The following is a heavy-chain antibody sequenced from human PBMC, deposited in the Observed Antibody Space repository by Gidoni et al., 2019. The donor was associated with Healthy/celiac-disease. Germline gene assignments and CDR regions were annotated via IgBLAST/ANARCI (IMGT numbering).Heavy chain of an antibody. V-gene: IGHV1-69*01. D-gene: IGHD1-1*01. J-gene: IGHJ5*02. Sequence: QVQLVQSGAEVKKPGSSVKVSCKASGGTFSSYAISWVRQAPGQGLEWMGGSIPIFGTANYAQKFQGRVTITADESTSTAYMELSSLRSEDTAVYYCARERDNHGFPPSNWFDPWGQGTLVTVSS. CDR2: SIPIFGTA. CDR1: GGTFSSYA. CDR3: ARERDNHGFPPSNWFDP.